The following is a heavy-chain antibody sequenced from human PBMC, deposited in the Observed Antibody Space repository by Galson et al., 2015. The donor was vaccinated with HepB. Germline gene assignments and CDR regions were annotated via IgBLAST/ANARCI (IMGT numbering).Heavy chain of an antibody. Sequence: ETLSLTCTVSGGSISSYYWSWIRQPPGKGLEWIGYIYYSGSTNYNPSLKSRVTISVDTSKNQFSLKLGSVTAADTAVYYCARELVVPAASFAPSEGMDVWGQGTTVTVSS. D-gene: IGHD2-2*01. V-gene: IGHV4-59*01. CDR1: GGSISSYY. J-gene: IGHJ6*02. CDR3: ARELVVPAASFAPSEGMDV. CDR2: IYYSGST.